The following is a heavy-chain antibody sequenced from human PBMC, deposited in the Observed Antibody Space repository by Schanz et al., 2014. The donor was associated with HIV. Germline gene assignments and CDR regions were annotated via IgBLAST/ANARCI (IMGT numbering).Heavy chain of an antibody. CDR1: GFTFNNYA. Sequence: EVQLLEFGGGSVRPGESLRLSCLASGFTFNNYAMSWVRQAPGKGLEWVAVINWNGDTTYYADSVKGRFTISRDNSKSTLFLQMNSLRAEDTAVYYCAKVPVAHYYYGMDVWGQGTTVTVSS. J-gene: IGHJ6*02. CDR3: AKVPVAHYYYGMDV. CDR2: INWNGDTT. V-gene: IGHV3-23*01.